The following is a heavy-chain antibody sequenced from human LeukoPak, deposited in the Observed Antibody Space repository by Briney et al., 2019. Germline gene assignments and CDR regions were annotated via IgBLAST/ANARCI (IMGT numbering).Heavy chain of an antibody. CDR3: AKGVRTMVRGALDY. J-gene: IGHJ4*02. D-gene: IGHD3-10*01. Sequence: GGSLRLSCAASGFTFDDYAMHWVRQAPGKGLEWVSGISWNSGSIGYADSVKGRFTISRDNAKNSLYLQMNSLRAEDTALYYCAKGVRTMVRGALDYWGQGTLVTVSS. CDR1: GFTFDDYA. V-gene: IGHV3-9*01. CDR2: ISWNSGSI.